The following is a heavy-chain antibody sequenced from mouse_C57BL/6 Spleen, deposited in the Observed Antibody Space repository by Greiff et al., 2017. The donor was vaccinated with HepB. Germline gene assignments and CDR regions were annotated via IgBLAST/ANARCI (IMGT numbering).Heavy chain of an antibody. CDR3: ARSYYYDSSYPYAMDY. J-gene: IGHJ4*01. V-gene: IGHV1-80*01. Sequence: QVHVKQSGAELVKPGASVKISCKASGYAFSSYWMNWVKQRPGKGLEWMGQIYPGDGDTNYNGKFKGKATLTADKSSSTAYMQLSSLTSEDSAVYFCARSYYYDSSYPYAMDYWGQGTSVTVSS. D-gene: IGHD1-1*01. CDR2: IYPGDGDT. CDR1: GYAFSSYW.